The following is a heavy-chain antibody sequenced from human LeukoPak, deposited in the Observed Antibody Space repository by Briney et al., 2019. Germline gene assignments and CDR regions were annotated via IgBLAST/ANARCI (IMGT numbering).Heavy chain of an antibody. CDR1: GFTFSSYA. CDR2: ISYDGRNK. CDR3: ARGKWQQLVSVLDY. V-gene: IGHV3-30*04. J-gene: IGHJ4*02. Sequence: GGSLRLSCAASGFTFSSYAMHWVRQAPGKGLEWVAVISYDGRNKYYADSVKGRFTISRDNSKNTLYLQMNSLRAEDTVVYYCARGKWQQLVSVLDYWGQGTLVTVSS. D-gene: IGHD6-13*01.